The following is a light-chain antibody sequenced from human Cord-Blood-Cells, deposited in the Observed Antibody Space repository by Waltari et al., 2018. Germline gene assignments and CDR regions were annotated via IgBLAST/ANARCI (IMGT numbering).Light chain of an antibody. CDR2: GAS. CDR1: QSVSSN. Sequence: EIVLTQSPATLSVSPGARATLSCRASQSVSSNLAWYQQKPGQAPSLLIYGASTRATGIPAKSRGSGSRTELTLTISSLQSVAFAAYDCQQYNHWPLTFGRGTKVEIK. CDR3: QQYNHWPLT. J-gene: IGKJ4*01. V-gene: IGKV3-15*01.